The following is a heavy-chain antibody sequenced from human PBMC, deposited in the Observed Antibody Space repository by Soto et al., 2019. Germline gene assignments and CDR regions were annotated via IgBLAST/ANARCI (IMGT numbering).Heavy chain of an antibody. CDR2: IYWDDDK. V-gene: IGHV2-5*02. D-gene: IGHD1-1*01. CDR1: GFSPTTSGEG. J-gene: IGHJ4*02. Sequence: QITLRESGPALVKPTQTLTLTCTFSGFSPTTSGEGVGWIRQPPGKAPEWLALIYWDDDKRYSPSLKNRLTISGDTSRSQVVLTMTNMDPVDTATYYGAHWKNTVIVATYFAHWGEGTLVTVSS. CDR3: AHWKNTVIVATYFAH.